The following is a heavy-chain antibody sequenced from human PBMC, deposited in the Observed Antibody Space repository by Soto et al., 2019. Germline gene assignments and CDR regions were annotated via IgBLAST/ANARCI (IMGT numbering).Heavy chain of an antibody. CDR2: IYYSGST. D-gene: IGHD3-22*01. CDR3: ARDSSGYLGSDP. Sequence: SETLSLTCTVSGGSISSGGYYWSWIRQHPGKGLEWIGYIYYSGSTYYNPSLKSRVTISVDTSKSQFSLKLSSVTAADTAVYYCARDSSGYLGSDPWGQGTLVTVSS. V-gene: IGHV4-31*03. J-gene: IGHJ5*02. CDR1: GGSISSGGYY.